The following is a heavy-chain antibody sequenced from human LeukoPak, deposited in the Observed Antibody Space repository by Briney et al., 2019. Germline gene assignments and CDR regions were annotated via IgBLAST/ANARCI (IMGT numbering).Heavy chain of an antibody. V-gene: IGHV5-51*01. J-gene: IGHJ3*02. Sequence: GESLKISCKGSGYSFTSYWIGWVRQMPGKGLEWMGIIYPGDSDTRYSPSFQGQVAISADKSISTAYLQWSSLKASDTAMYYCARHRGYYYDSSGYYPIDAFDIWGQGTVVTVSS. CDR3: ARHRGYYYDSSGYYPIDAFDI. CDR2: IYPGDSDT. CDR1: GYSFTSYW. D-gene: IGHD3-22*01.